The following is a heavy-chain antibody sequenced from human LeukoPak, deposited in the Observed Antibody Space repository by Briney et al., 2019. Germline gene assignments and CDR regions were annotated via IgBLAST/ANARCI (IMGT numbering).Heavy chain of an antibody. D-gene: IGHD4-17*01. J-gene: IGHJ4*02. CDR2: IKPDGREK. Sequence: GGSLRLSCAASGFTFSSYWMSWVRQAPGKGLEWVAHIKPDGREKYCVDSVKGRFTISRDNAKNSLYLQMNSLRDEDTAVYYCARGDFNDYGDYVDAFEIWGQGTLVTVSS. CDR3: ARGDFNDYGDYVDAFEI. V-gene: IGHV3-7*01. CDR1: GFTFSSYW.